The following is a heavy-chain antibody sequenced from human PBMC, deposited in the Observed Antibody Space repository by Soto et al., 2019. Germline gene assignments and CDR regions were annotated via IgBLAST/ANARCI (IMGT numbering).Heavy chain of an antibody. CDR2: ISGEGGST. CDR1: GFTFSSYA. J-gene: IGHJ4*02. Sequence: EVQLLESGGDLVQPGGSLRLSCAASGFTFSSYAMSWVRQAPGKGLEWVSAISGEGGSTYFADSVRGRFTISRDSSRDTIYVQMNSLRAEDTAVYYCAKPGGLNRTAGSHYLHYWGQGTLVTVSS. CDR3: AKPGGLNRTAGSHYLHY. V-gene: IGHV3-23*01. D-gene: IGHD3-10*01.